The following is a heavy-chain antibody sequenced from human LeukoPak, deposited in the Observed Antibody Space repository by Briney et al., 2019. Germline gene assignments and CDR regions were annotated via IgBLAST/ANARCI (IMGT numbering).Heavy chain of an antibody. D-gene: IGHD3-10*01. J-gene: IGHJ4*02. CDR1: GGSISSSSYY. CDR3: ARHWPGRAITNPFDY. CDR2: IYYSGST. Sequence: PSETLSLTCTVSGGSISSSSYYWGWIRQPPGKGLEWIGSIYYSGSTYYNPSLRSRVTISVDTSKNQFSLKLSSVTAADTAVYYCARHWPGRAITNPFDYWGQGTLVTVSS. V-gene: IGHV4-39*07.